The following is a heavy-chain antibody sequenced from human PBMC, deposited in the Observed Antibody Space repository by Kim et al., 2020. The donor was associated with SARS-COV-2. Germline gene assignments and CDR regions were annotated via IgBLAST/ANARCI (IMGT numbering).Heavy chain of an antibody. V-gene: IGHV1-69*13. Sequence: SVKVSCKASGGTFSGFAVSWVRQAPGQGLEWMGQIMTVFDTIDYAHKFQGRVTITADESTSTAYMDLGSLRSEDTAVYYCARGRDIVVSPSDGDPFDIWGQGTMVTVSS. D-gene: IGHD2-21*01. CDR1: GGTFSGFA. CDR3: ARGRDIVVSPSDGDPFDI. J-gene: IGHJ3*02. CDR2: IMTVFDTI.